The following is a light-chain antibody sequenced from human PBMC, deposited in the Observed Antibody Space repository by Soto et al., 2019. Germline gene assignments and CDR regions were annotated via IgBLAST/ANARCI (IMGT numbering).Light chain of an antibody. CDR1: SRDVGSYNL. CDR3: CSYAGSSTV. J-gene: IGLJ1*01. Sequence: QSVLTQPASVSGSPGQSITISCTGTSRDVGSYNLVSWYQQHPGKAPKLMICEVSKRPSGVSNRFSGSKSGNTACLTISGLQAEDEADYYCCSYAGSSTVFGTGTKVTVL. V-gene: IGLV2-23*02. CDR2: EVS.